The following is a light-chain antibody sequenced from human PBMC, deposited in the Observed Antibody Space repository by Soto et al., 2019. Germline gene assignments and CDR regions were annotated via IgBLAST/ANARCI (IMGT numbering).Light chain of an antibody. CDR2: AAS. CDR1: EGIRSW. J-gene: IGKJ1*01. V-gene: IGKV1-12*01. CDR3: QQANNFPPWT. Sequence: EIQLTQSPSSLSASVGDSVTITCRASEGIRSWLGWYQQKPGEAPKLLIFAASSLQSGVPSRFSGSGFGTHFTLTITDLQPEDFATYYCQQANNFPPWTFGQGTKVEVK.